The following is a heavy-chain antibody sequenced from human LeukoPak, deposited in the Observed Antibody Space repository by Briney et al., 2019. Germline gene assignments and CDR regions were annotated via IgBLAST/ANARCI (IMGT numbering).Heavy chain of an antibody. J-gene: IGHJ4*02. CDR1: GFTFSSYG. V-gene: IGHV3-23*01. D-gene: IGHD6-13*01. CDR2: ISGSGGTT. CDR3: AKSGYSSSWDYLDY. Sequence: GGSLRLSCAASGFTFSSYGMSWVRQAPGKGLEWVSGISGSGGTTYYADSVKGRFTISRDNSKNTLYLEMNSLRGEDTAIYSCAKSGYSSSWDYLDYWGQGTLVTVPS.